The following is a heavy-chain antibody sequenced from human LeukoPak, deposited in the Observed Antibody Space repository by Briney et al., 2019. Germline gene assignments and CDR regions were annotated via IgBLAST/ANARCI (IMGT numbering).Heavy chain of an antibody. CDR2: FDPKDGDT. D-gene: IGHD6-6*01. Sequence: ASVKVSCKVSGYTLTELSVHWVRQAPGKGLEWMGNFDPKDGDTIYAQRFQGRVTMTEDTSTHTAYMELSSLRSEDTAVYYCTRHREYTSSHSPFDYWGQGTLVTVSS. V-gene: IGHV1-24*01. CDR1: GYTLTELS. CDR3: TRHREYTSSHSPFDY. J-gene: IGHJ4*02.